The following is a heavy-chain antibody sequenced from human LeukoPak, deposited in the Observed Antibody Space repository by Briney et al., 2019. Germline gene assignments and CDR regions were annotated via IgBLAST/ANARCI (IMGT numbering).Heavy chain of an antibody. CDR2: IRQDGSEK. D-gene: IGHD2/OR15-2a*01. CDR3: ARAGYYEDDAFDL. Sequence: PGGSLRLSCVASGFIIGSYWMSWVRQAPGKGLEWVANIRQDGSEKYYVDSVKGSLIISRDNAKNALYLQMNNLTAADTATYYCARAGYYEDDAFDLWGGGTRVRVSS. J-gene: IGHJ3*01. CDR1: GFIIGSYW. V-gene: IGHV3-7*01.